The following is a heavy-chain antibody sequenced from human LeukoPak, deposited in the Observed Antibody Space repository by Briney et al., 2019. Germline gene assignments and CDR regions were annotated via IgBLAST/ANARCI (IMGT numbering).Heavy chain of an antibody. V-gene: IGHV1-18*01. CDR2: INAYNGNT. CDR1: GYTFTSYI. D-gene: IGHD6-13*01. J-gene: IGHJ6*03. Sequence: WASVKVSCKASGYTFTSYIISWVRQAPGQGLEWMGWINAYNGNTDYAQRVQGRVTMTTDTSTSTAYMEVRSLRSDDTAVYYCARDRHIAAAVYYYYMDVWAKGPRSPSP. CDR3: ARDRHIAAAVYYYYMDV.